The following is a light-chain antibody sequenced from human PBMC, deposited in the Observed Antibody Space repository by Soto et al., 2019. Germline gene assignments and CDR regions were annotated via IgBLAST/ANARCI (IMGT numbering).Light chain of an antibody. V-gene: IGKV1-5*01. Sequence: DIQMTQSPSTLSASVGDRVTITCRASQSISSWSAWYQRKPGKAPKLLIYDASSLQSGVPSRFSGGGSGTEFTLTISSLQPDDFATYYCQQYYSYPYTFGQGTKLEIK. CDR1: QSISSW. J-gene: IGKJ2*01. CDR3: QQYYSYPYT. CDR2: DAS.